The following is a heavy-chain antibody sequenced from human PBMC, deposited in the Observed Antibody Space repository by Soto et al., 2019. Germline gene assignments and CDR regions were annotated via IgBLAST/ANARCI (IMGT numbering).Heavy chain of an antibody. J-gene: IGHJ6*02. CDR3: AKDRAVVVPVSTSYFHYYGLDV. Sequence: GGSLRLCCAASVFTLDDYTMHWLRQAPGKGMEWVSGVGWNGGDIVYADSVKGRFTGSRDNTKNSLYLEVNSLRAEDTAIYYCAKDRAVVVPVSTSYFHYYGLDVLDQGTTVTFSS. D-gene: IGHD2-2*01. CDR1: VFTLDDYT. V-gene: IGHV3-9*01. CDR2: VGWNGGDI.